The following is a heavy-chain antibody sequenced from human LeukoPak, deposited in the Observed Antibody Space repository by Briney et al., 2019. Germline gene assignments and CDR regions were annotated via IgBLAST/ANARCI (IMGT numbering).Heavy chain of an antibody. D-gene: IGHD1-26*01. CDR3: ARDESPYSGSTGTFDI. CDR2: IWYDGSNK. J-gene: IGHJ3*02. CDR1: GFTFSSYG. Sequence: PGGSLRLSCAASGFTFSSYGMHWVRQAPGKGLEWVAVIWYDGSNKYYADSVKGRFTISRDNSKNTLYLQMNSLRAEDTAVYYCARDESPYSGSTGTFDIWGQGTMVTVSS. V-gene: IGHV3-33*01.